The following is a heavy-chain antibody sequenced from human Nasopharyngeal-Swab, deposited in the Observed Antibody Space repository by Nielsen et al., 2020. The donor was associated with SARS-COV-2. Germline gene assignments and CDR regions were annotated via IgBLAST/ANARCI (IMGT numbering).Heavy chain of an antibody. J-gene: IGHJ4*02. CDR1: GFTFSSYW. Sequence: GESLKISCAASGFTFSSYWMHWVRQAPGKGPVWVSRINADGSYTSHADSVKGRFTISRDNAKNTLYLQMNSLRVEDTAVYYCVTFGIDWSLAYWGQGTLVTVSS. CDR3: VTFGIDWSLAY. CDR2: INADGSYT. V-gene: IGHV3-74*01. D-gene: IGHD2-21*01.